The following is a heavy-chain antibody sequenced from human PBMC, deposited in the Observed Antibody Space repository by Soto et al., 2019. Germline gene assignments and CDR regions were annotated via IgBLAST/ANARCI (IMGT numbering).Heavy chain of an antibody. J-gene: IGHJ6*02. V-gene: IGHV4-59*01. CDR2: IYYSGST. CDR1: GGSISSYY. D-gene: IGHD5-18*01. Sequence: VQLQESGPGLVKPSETLSLTCTVSGGSISSYYWSWIRQPPGKGLEWIGYIYYSGSTNYNPSPKSRVDITVDTAENKISLTLSSVPAEDTAVYYWARETGYSYGPAQYYYGMDVWGQGTTVTVSS. CDR3: ARETGYSYGPAQYYYGMDV.